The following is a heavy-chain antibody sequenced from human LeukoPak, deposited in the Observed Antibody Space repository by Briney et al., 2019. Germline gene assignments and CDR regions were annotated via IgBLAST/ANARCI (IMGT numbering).Heavy chain of an antibody. J-gene: IGHJ4*02. Sequence: GGSLRLSCAASGFTFSSYEMNWVRQAPGKGLEWVSSISSSSSYIYYADSVKGRFTISRDNAKNSLYLQMNSLRAEDTAVYYCARDYVWGSYISLDYWGQGTLVTVSS. CDR3: ARDYVWGSYISLDY. V-gene: IGHV3-21*01. D-gene: IGHD3-16*01. CDR2: ISSSSSYI. CDR1: GFTFSSYE.